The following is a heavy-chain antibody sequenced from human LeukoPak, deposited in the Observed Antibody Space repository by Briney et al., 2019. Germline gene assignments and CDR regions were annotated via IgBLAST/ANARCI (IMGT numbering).Heavy chain of an antibody. V-gene: IGHV3-48*01. D-gene: IGHD6-19*01. CDR3: ARDRVAMAGKAYFDY. CDR1: GFTFSPLG. J-gene: IGHJ4*02. CDR2: ISSGSSTT. Sequence: PGGSLRLSCAASGFTFSPLGMNWVRQAPGRGLEWVSYISSGSSTTYYADSVKGRFTISRDNAKNSLYLQMNSLRAEDTAFYYCARDRVAMAGKAYFDYWGQGTLVTVSS.